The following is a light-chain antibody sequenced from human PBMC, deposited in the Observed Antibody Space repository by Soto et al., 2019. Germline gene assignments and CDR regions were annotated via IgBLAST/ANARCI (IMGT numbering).Light chain of an antibody. J-gene: IGLJ1*01. CDR1: SSNIGTSY. Sequence: QSALTQPHSASGTPGQRVTISCSGSSSNIGTSYVHWFQQLPGTAPKLLISTTNQRPSGVPERFSGSTAGTSASLAISGLQSEDEADYYCAAWDDSLNGHVFGTGTKLTVL. CDR2: TTN. V-gene: IGLV1-44*01. CDR3: AAWDDSLNGHV.